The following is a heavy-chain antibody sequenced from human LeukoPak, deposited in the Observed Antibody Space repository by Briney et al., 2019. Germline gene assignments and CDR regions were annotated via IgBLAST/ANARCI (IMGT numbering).Heavy chain of an antibody. J-gene: IGHJ5*02. CDR2: IKQDGSEK. V-gene: IGHV3-7*01. Sequence: GGSLRLSCAASGFTFSNYWMSWVRQAPGKGLEWVANIKQDGSEKYYVDSVKGRFTISRDNAKNSLYLQMNSLRAEDTAVYYCARGNRYCSSTSCYTYWFDPWGQGTLVTVSS. D-gene: IGHD2-2*02. CDR3: ARGNRYCSSTSCYTYWFDP. CDR1: GFTFSNYW.